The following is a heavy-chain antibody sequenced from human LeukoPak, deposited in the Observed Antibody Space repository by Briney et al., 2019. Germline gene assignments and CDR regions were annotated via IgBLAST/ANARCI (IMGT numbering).Heavy chain of an antibody. CDR3: ARDGVGIAAEVWFDP. V-gene: IGHV1-18*01. CDR1: GYTFTSYG. CDR2: ISAYNGNT. Sequence: GESLKISCKASGYTFTSYGISWVRQAPGQGLEWMGWISAYNGNTNYAQKLQGRVTMTTDTSTSTAYMELRSLRSDDTAVYYCARDGVGIAAEVWFDPWGQGTLVTVSS. D-gene: IGHD6-13*01. J-gene: IGHJ5*02.